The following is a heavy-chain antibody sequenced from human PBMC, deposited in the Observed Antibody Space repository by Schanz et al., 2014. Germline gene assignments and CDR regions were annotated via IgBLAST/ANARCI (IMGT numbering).Heavy chain of an antibody. CDR1: GFTFSSYG. CDR2: ISYDGNNE. V-gene: IGHV3-30*18. Sequence: QVQLVESGGGVVQPGRSRRLSCEASGFTFSSYGMHWVRQAPGKGLEWVAVISYDGNNEDYADSVKGRFSISRDNSQNTLYLQMDSLRPEDTAVYYCAKALKPYIASRNGLDVWGHGTTVTVSS. CDR3: AKALKPYIASRNGLDV. D-gene: IGHD3-16*01. J-gene: IGHJ6*02.